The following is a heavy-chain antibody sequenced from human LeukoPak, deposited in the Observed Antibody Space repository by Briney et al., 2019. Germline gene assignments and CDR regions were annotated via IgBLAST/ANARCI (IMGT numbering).Heavy chain of an antibody. CDR1: GFTFSDYY. D-gene: IGHD2-2*01. CDR3: APWICPSTSCYLDF. Sequence: GGSLRLSCVASGFTFSDYYMSWIRQAPGKGLEWVSYISSSSDTIHYADSVKGRFTISRDNAKNSLYLQMNSLRAEDTAVYYCAPWICPSTSCYLDFWGQGTLVTVSS. CDR2: ISSSSDTI. J-gene: IGHJ4*02. V-gene: IGHV3-11*04.